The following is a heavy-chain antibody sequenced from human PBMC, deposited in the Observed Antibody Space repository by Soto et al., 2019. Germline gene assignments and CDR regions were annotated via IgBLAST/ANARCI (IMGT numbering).Heavy chain of an antibody. CDR1: GFTFSSYS. D-gene: IGHD6-13*01. Sequence: PGGSLRLSCAASGFTFSSYSMNWVRQAPGKGLEWVSYISSSSSTIYYADSVKGRFTISRDNAKNSLYLQMNSLRAEDTAVYYCARHPERIAQIGWLDPWGQGTLVTVS. CDR3: ARHPERIAQIGWLDP. J-gene: IGHJ5*02. V-gene: IGHV3-48*01. CDR2: ISSSSSTI.